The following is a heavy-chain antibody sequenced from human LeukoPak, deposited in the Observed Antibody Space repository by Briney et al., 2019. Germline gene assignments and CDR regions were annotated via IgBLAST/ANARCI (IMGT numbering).Heavy chain of an antibody. CDR2: INPNSGGT. CDR3: ARDQYSSSWYSFNYYYYMDV. J-gene: IGHJ6*03. CDR1: GDTFTGYY. V-gene: IGHV1-2*02. Sequence: ASVKVSCKASGDTFTGYYMHWVRQAPGQGLEWMGWINPNSGGTNYAQKFQGRVTMTRDTSISTAYMELSRLRSDDTAVYYCARDQYSSSWYSFNYYYYMDVWGKGTTVTVSS. D-gene: IGHD6-13*01.